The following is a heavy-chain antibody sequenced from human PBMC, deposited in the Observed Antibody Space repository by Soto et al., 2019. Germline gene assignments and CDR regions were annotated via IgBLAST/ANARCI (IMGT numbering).Heavy chain of an antibody. V-gene: IGHV3-30*18. CDR1: GFSFSTYG. CDR3: AKVKRIAPTDFYHDMDV. CDR2: ISSGGRNK. D-gene: IGHD6-13*01. Sequence: PGGSLRLSCAASGFSFSTYGMHWVRQAPGKGLEWVAVISSGGRNKFYADSVKGRFTVSRDNSKSTLLLQMDSLRAEDTAVYYCAKVKRIAPTDFYHDMDVWGQGTTVTVSS. J-gene: IGHJ6*02.